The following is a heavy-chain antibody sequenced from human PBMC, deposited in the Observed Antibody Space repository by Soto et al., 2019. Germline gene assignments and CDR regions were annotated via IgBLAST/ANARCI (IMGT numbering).Heavy chain of an antibody. CDR1: GGSISSSSYY. Sequence: PSETLSLTCTVSGGSISSSSYYWGWIRQPRDKGLEWIGTIYYSGSTYYNPSLQCRVTISVDTSKNQFSLKLSSVTAADTAVYFCARHVKKGSTMLRGVDYWGLGTLVTVSS. V-gene: IGHV4-39*01. CDR2: IYYSGST. D-gene: IGHD3-10*01. CDR3: ARHVKKGSTMLRGVDY. J-gene: IGHJ4*02.